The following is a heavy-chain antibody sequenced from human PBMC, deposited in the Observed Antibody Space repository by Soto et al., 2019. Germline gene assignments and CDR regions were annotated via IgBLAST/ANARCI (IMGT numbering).Heavy chain of an antibody. CDR1: GGTFSSYA. J-gene: IGHJ6*02. CDR2: IIPIFGTA. Sequence: SVKVSCKASGGTFSSYAISWVRQAPGQGLEWMGGIIPIFGTANYAQKFQGRVTTTADESTSTAYMELSSLRSEDTAVYYCASARLWSGYYSGNYYYYGMDVWGQGTTVTVSS. V-gene: IGHV1-69*13. D-gene: IGHD3-3*01. CDR3: ASARLWSGYYSGNYYYYGMDV.